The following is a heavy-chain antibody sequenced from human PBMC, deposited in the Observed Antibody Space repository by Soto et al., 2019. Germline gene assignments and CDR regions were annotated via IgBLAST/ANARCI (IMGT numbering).Heavy chain of an antibody. D-gene: IGHD2-21*02. CDR1: GFAFSSYA. V-gene: IGHV3-23*01. CDR2: ITGSGDDA. J-gene: IGHJ4*02. CDR3: ANELTAARFYPIDS. Sequence: EVQLLESGGGLAQPGGSLRLSCSASGFAFSSYATSWVRQAPGKGLEWVAAITGSGDDAYYSDSVEGRFTISRDNSRNTLPLHMNSLRAEFMAVYFCANELTAARFYPIDSWGQGTLVTVSS.